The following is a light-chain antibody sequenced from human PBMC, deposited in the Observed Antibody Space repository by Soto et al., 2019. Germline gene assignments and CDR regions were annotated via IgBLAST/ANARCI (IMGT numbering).Light chain of an antibody. J-gene: IGLJ1*01. CDR3: CLYAVTFYV. CDR2: HVS. V-gene: IGLV2-11*01. Sequence: QSVLTQHRSVSGSPGQSVTISCTGTSSDIGTYAFVPWYQQHPGKAPRLLIFHVSERPSGVPDPLSGSTSGTTASLTITDLQAEDEADYYCCLYAVTFYVFGTGTKVTVL. CDR1: SSDIGTYAF.